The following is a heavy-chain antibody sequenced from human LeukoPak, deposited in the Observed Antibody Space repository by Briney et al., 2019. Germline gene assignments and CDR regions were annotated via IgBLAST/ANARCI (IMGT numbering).Heavy chain of an antibody. CDR2: ISSSSSYI. Sequence: GGSLRLSCAASGFTFSSYSMNWVRQAPGKGLEWVSSISSSSSYIYYADSVKGRFTISRDNAKNSLYLQMNSLRAEDTAVYYCARDQATGIVVVPAATNWGQGTLVTVPS. D-gene: IGHD2-2*01. J-gene: IGHJ4*02. CDR3: ARDQATGIVVVPAATN. V-gene: IGHV3-21*01. CDR1: GFTFSSYS.